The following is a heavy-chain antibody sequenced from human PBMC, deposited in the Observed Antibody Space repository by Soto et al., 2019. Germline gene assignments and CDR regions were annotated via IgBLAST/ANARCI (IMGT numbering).Heavy chain of an antibody. Sequence: QVQLQESGPGLVKPSQTLSLTCTVSGGSIDSGDYYWSWIRRPPGKGLEWLGYIYYSGSTYYNPSLKSRATISVDTSRNRFSLKLSSVTAADTAVYYCARGPSAQPYDSSGYYLDYWGQGTLVTVSS. V-gene: IGHV4-30-4*01. J-gene: IGHJ4*02. CDR1: GGSIDSGDYY. D-gene: IGHD3-22*01. CDR3: ARGPSAQPYDSSGYYLDY. CDR2: IYYSGST.